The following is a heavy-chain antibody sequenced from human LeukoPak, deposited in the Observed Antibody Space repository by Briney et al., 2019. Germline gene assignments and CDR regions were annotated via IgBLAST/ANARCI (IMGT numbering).Heavy chain of an antibody. CDR2: IHYRGST. Sequence: SETLSLTCTVSVGSLSSGSYYWGWIRQPPGKGLEWIGSIHYRGSTYYNPSLKSRVTISVDTSKNQLSLKLRSVTAADTAVYYCANHLACGSTSCPSFDYWGQGTLVTVSS. CDR1: VGSLSSGSYY. V-gene: IGHV4-39*01. J-gene: IGHJ4*02. CDR3: ANHLACGSTSCPSFDY. D-gene: IGHD2-2*01.